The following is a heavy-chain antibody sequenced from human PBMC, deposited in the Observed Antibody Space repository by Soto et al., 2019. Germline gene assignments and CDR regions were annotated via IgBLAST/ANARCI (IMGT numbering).Heavy chain of an antibody. CDR2: ISSSSSTI. D-gene: IGHD3-10*01. Sequence: GGSLRLSCAASGFTFSSYIMNWVLQAPGKGLEWVSYISSSSSTIYYADSVKGRFTISRDNAKNSLYLQMNSLRDEDTAVYYCASRHYYGSGSYLARVRRNNYGMDVWGQGTTVTVSS. V-gene: IGHV3-48*02. CDR1: GFTFSSYI. CDR3: ASRHYYGSGSYLARVRRNNYGMDV. J-gene: IGHJ6*02.